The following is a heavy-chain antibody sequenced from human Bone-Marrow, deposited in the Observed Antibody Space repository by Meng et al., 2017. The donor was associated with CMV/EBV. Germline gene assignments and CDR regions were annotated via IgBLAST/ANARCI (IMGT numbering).Heavy chain of an antibody. J-gene: IGHJ4*02. CDR2: VKSKTDGGTT. CDR3: TTEVSSGFDY. D-gene: IGHD3-22*01. Sequence: SCAASGFTFSNAWLSWVRQAPGKGLEWVGRVKSKTDGGTTDYAAPVKGRFTISRDDSKNTLYPQMNSLKTEDTAVYYCTTEVSSGFDYWGRGTLVTVSS. CDR1: GFTFSNAW. V-gene: IGHV3-15*01.